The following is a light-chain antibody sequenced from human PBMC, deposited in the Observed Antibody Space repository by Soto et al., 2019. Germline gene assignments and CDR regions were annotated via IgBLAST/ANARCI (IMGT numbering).Light chain of an antibody. CDR3: GTWDSSLSDAVV. CDR1: SSNIGRNY. V-gene: IGLV1-51*01. Sequence: QSVLTQPPSVSAAPGQKVTISCSGTSSNIGRNYVAWYQQLPGTAPKLLIYHNDKRPSGIPDRFSGSKSGTSATLGITGLQTGDEADYYCGTWDSSLSDAVVFGEGTKVTVL. J-gene: IGLJ2*01. CDR2: HND.